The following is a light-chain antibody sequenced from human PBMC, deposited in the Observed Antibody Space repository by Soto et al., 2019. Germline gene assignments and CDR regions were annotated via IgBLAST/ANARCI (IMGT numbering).Light chain of an antibody. J-gene: IGKJ1*01. Sequence: DIQMTQSPSSLSASVGDRVNITCRASQSIDTCLTWYQQKPGKAPNLLIYAASSLLSGVPSRFSGRGSETHFTLTISSLQPEDFATYYCQQSNSSPQTFGQGTKVEIK. V-gene: IGKV1-39*01. CDR2: AAS. CDR1: QSIDTC. CDR3: QQSNSSPQT.